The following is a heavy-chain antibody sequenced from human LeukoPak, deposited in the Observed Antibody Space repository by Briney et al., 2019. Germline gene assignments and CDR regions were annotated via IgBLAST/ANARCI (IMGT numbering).Heavy chain of an antibody. J-gene: IGHJ4*02. Sequence: GGSLRLSCAASGFTFSSYAMSWVRQAPGKGLEWVSAISGSGGSTYYADSVKGRFTISRGNSKNTLYLQMNSLRAEDTAVYYCAKDVSSGWYYFDYWGQGTLVTVSS. D-gene: IGHD6-19*01. CDR1: GFTFSSYA. V-gene: IGHV3-23*01. CDR2: ISGSGGST. CDR3: AKDVSSGWYYFDY.